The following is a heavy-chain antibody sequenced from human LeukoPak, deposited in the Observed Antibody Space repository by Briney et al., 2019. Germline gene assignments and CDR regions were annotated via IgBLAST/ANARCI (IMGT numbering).Heavy chain of an antibody. D-gene: IGHD3-22*01. Sequence: PGGSLRLSCAASGFTFSTHWMHWVRQVPGRGPVWVSRADGGGSSTSYADSVKGRFSISRDNAKSTLYLQMNGLRAEDTAVYYCARGPGSSGGAYVGDYWGHGTLVNVSS. CDR3: ARGPGSSGGAYVGDY. V-gene: IGHV3-74*01. CDR1: GFTFSTHW. J-gene: IGHJ4*01. CDR2: ADGGGSST.